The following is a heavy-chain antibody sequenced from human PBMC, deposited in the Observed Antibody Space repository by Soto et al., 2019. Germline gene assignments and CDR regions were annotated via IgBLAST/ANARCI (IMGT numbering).Heavy chain of an antibody. CDR2: INPSGGST. CDR1: GYTFTSYY. J-gene: IGHJ3*02. Sequence: ASVKVSCKASGYTFTSYYMHWVRQAPGQGLEWMGIINPSGGSTSYAQKFQGRVTMTRDTSTSTVYMELSSLRSEDTAVYYCARDLGRWLQITGGDGFDICGQGTMVTV. CDR3: ARDLGRWLQITGGDGFDI. D-gene: IGHD3-16*01. V-gene: IGHV1-46*01.